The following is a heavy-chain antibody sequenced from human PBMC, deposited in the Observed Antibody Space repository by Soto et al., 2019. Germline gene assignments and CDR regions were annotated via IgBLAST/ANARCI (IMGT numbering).Heavy chain of an antibody. CDR3: ARVHSSSWWPPRRLLRPFHY. J-gene: IGHJ4*02. Sequence: ASVKVSCKASGYTFTSYGSSWVRHAPGHGLEWMGWISAYNGNTNYAQKLQGRVTMTTDTSTSTAYMELRSLTSYDTALYSYARVHSSSWWPPRRLLRPFHYWGQGTLVTVSS. D-gene: IGHD6-13*01. CDR1: GYTFTSYG. CDR2: ISAYNGNT. V-gene: IGHV1-18*04.